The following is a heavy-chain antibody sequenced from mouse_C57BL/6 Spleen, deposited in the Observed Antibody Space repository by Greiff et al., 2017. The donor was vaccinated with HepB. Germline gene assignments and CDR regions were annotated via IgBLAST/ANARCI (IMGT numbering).Heavy chain of an antibody. CDR3: VSGCYGSSFPYAIDY. Sequence: QVQLKQSGPGLVQPSQSLSITCTVSGFSLTSYGVHWVRQSPGKGLEWLGVIWSGGSTDYNAAFISRLSISKDNSTSQVFFNMNSLQADDTAIYYGVSGCYGSSFPYAIDYWGQGTSVTVSS. J-gene: IGHJ4*01. D-gene: IGHD1-1*01. CDR1: GFSLTSYG. CDR2: IWSGGST. V-gene: IGHV2-2*01.